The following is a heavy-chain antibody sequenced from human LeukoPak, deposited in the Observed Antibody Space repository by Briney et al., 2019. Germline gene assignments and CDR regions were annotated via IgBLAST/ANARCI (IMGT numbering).Heavy chain of an antibody. D-gene: IGHD6-13*01. CDR3: ARDRGGSRSDC. Sequence: GGSLRLSCAASGSTVSTNYMSWVRQAPGRGLEWVSVIYSGGTTYYADSVKGRFTISRDNSKNTLYLHMNSLRAEDTAVYYCARDRGGSRSDCWGQGTLVTVSS. CDR2: IYSGGTT. CDR1: GSTVSTNY. J-gene: IGHJ4*02. V-gene: IGHV3-66*01.